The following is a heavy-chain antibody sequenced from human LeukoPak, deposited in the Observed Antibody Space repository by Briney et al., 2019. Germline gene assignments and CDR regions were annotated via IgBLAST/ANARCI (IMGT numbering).Heavy chain of an antibody. D-gene: IGHD5-18*01. CDR2: IFDSGST. J-gene: IGHJ2*01. CDR1: GVSISNYY. CDR3: ARHRGYTYGPNWYFDL. Sequence: PETLSLTCTVSGVSISNYYWSWIRQPPGKGLEWIGYIFDSGSTNYNPSLKSRVTISVDTSKNQFSLKLNSVTAADTAVYYCARHRGYTYGPNWYFDLWGRGTLVTVSS. V-gene: IGHV4-59*01.